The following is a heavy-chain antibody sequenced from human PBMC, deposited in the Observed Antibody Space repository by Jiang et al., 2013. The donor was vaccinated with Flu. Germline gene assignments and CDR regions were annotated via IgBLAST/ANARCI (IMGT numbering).Heavy chain of an antibody. D-gene: IGHD6-13*01. Sequence: QLVESGAEVKKPGASVKVSCKASGYTFTSHYMHWVRQAPGQGLEWMAIINPNNGGTNYAQKFQGRVTLTRDTSTSTVYMELSYLRSEDTAVYYCARDTSAADTFWWFDPWGQGTLVTVSS. CDR2: INPNNGGT. CDR1: GYTFTSHY. J-gene: IGHJ5*02. CDR3: ARDTSAADTFWWFDP. V-gene: IGHV1-46*01.